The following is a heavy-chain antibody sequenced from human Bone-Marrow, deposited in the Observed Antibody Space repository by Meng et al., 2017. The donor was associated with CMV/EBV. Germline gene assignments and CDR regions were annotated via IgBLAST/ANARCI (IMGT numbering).Heavy chain of an antibody. V-gene: IGHV3-30*02. J-gene: IGHJ6*02. CDR1: GFTFSSYG. CDR3: AKGLPGIAAALCV. Sequence: GESLKISCAASGFTFSSYGMHWVRQAPGKGLEWVAFIRYDGSNKYYADSVKGRFTISRDNSKNTLYLQMNSLRAEDTAVYYCAKGLPGIAAALCVWGQGTTVTFSS. CDR2: IRYDGSNK. D-gene: IGHD6-13*01.